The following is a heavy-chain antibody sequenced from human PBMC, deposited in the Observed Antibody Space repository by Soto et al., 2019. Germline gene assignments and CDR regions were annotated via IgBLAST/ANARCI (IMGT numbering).Heavy chain of an antibody. CDR2: INHSGST. CDR1: GGSFSGYY. J-gene: IGHJ5*02. Sequence: SETLSLTCAVYGGSFSGYYWSWIRQPPGKGLEWIGEINHSGSTNYNPSLKSRVTISVDTSKNQFSLKLSSVTAADTAVYYCARIVGATVCWFDPWGQGTLVTVS. CDR3: ARIVGATVCWFDP. D-gene: IGHD1-26*01. V-gene: IGHV4-34*01.